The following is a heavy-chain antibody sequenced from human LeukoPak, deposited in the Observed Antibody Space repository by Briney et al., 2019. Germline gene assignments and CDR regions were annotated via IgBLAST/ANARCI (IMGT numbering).Heavy chain of an antibody. Sequence: HPGGSLRLSCAASGFTFSSYAMSWVRQAPGKGLVWVSRINSDGSSTSYADSVKGRFTISRDNAKNTLYLQMNSLRAEDTAVYYCARGSVVTMGGCFDYWGQGTLVTVSS. CDR1: GFTFSSYA. CDR3: ARGSVVTMGGCFDY. V-gene: IGHV3-74*01. CDR2: INSDGSST. D-gene: IGHD2-21*02. J-gene: IGHJ4*02.